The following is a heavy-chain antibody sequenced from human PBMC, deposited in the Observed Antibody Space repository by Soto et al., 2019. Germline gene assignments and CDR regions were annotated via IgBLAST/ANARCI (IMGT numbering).Heavy chain of an antibody. V-gene: IGHV3-11*01. CDR3: ARSEEEELAPYFDY. CDR2: ISSSGSTI. D-gene: IGHD1-7*01. J-gene: IGHJ4*02. CDR1: GFTFSDYY. Sequence: LGGSLRLSCAASGFTFSDYYMSWIRQAPGKGLEWVSYISSSGSTIYYADSVKGRFTISRDNAKNSLYLQMNSLRAEDTAVYYCARSEEEELAPYFDYWGQGTLVTVSS.